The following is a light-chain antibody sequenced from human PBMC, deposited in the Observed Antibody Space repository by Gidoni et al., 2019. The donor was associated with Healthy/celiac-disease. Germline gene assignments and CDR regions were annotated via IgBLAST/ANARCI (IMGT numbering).Light chain of an antibody. CDR3: QQYGSSPIFT. CDR2: GAS. Sequence: EIVLTQSPGTLSLSPGERATLSCRASQSVSSSYLAWYQQKPGQAPRLLIDGASSRATGIPDRFSGSVSGTDFTLTISRLEPEDFAVYYCQQYGSSPIFTFGPGTKVDIK. J-gene: IGKJ3*01. CDR1: QSVSSSY. V-gene: IGKV3-20*01.